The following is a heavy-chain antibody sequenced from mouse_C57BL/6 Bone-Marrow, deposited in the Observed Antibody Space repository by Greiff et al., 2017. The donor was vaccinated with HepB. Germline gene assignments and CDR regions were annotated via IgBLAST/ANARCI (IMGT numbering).Heavy chain of an antibody. CDR3: TCGRYYAMDY. CDR2: IRLKSDNYAT. V-gene: IGHV6-3*01. J-gene: IGHJ4*01. CDR1: GFTFSNYW. Sequence: VQLQESGGGLVQPGGSMKLSCVASGFTFSNYWMNWVRQSPEKGLEWVAQIRLKSDNYATHYAESVKGSFTIPRDDSKSSVYQQMNKLRAEDTVIYYCTCGRYYAMDYWGQGTSVTVSS.